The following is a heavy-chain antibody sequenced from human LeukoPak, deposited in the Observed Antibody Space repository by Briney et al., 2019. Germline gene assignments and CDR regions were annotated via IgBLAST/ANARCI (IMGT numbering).Heavy chain of an antibody. V-gene: IGHV7-4-1*02. D-gene: IGHD6-13*01. J-gene: IGHJ4*02. CDR3: ARDLRGYSSSWYFDY. CDR1: GYTFTGYF. CDR2: INTNTGNP. Sequence: ASVKVSCKPSGYTFTGYFIHWVRQAPGQGLEWMGWINTNTGNPTYAQGFTGRFVFSLDTSVSTAYLQISSLKAEDTAVYYCARDLRGYSSSWYFDYWGQGTLVTVSS.